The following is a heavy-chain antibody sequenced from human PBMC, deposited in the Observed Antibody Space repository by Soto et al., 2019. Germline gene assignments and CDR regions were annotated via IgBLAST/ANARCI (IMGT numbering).Heavy chain of an antibody. D-gene: IGHD6-6*01. CDR1: GYSFSTYA. CDR3: VKHAEYQLVSWFDP. Sequence: EVQLLESGGGLVQPGGSLRLSCAASGYSFSTYAMSWVSQAPGKGLEWVSGISAGGGSPFIADSVKGRFIISRDNAKDTLYLQMNSLTGEDTAIYYCVKHAEYQLVSWFDPWGQGTLVTVSS. J-gene: IGHJ5*02. V-gene: IGHV3-23*01. CDR2: ISAGGGSP.